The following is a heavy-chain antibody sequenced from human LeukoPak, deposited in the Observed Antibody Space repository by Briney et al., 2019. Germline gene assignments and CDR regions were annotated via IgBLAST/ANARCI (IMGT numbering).Heavy chain of an antibody. CDR1: GVSISSYY. Sequence: MTSETLSLTCTVSGVSISSYYWSWLRQPAGKGLEWIGRIYTSGSTNYNPSLKSRVTMSVDTSKNQFSLKLSSVTAADTAVYYCAREGIAVAGTSRWFDPWGQGTLVTVSS. V-gene: IGHV4-4*07. J-gene: IGHJ5*02. CDR2: IYTSGST. D-gene: IGHD6-19*01. CDR3: AREGIAVAGTSRWFDP.